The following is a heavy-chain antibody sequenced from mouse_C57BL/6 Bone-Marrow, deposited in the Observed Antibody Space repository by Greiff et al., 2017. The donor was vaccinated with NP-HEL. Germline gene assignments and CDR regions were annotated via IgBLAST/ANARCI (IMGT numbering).Heavy chain of an antibody. CDR3: ARGYGSPYAMDY. CDR2: IDPSDSYT. Sequence: VQLQQPGAELVRPGTSVKLSCKASGYTFTSYWMHWVKQRPGQGLEWIGVIDPSDSYTNYNQKFKGKATLTVDTSSSTAYMQLSSLTSEDSAVYYCARGYGSPYAMDYWGQGTSVTVSS. D-gene: IGHD1-1*01. V-gene: IGHV1-59*01. J-gene: IGHJ4*01. CDR1: GYTFTSYW.